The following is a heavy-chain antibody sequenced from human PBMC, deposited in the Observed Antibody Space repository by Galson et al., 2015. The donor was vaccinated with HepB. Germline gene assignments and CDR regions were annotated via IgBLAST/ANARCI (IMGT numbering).Heavy chain of an antibody. J-gene: IGHJ4*02. V-gene: IGHV3-49*03. D-gene: IGHD3-3*01. Sequence: SLRLSCAASGFTFGDYAMSWFRQAPGKGLEWVGLIRSKAYGGTTEYAASVKGRFTISRDDSKSIAYLQMNSLKTEDTAVYYCTRGRPTPVADFWSGYPFDYWGQGTLVTVSS. CDR1: GFTFGDYA. CDR3: TRGRPTPVADFWSGYPFDY. CDR2: IRSKAYGGTT.